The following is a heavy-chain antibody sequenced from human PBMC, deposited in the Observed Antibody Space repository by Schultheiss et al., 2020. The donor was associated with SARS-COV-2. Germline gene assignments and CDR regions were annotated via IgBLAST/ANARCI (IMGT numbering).Heavy chain of an antibody. CDR3: ARDNGLLGPYGMDV. Sequence: GGSLRLSCAASGFTFSSYGMHWVRQAPGKGLEWVSYISSSGSTIYYADSVKGRFTISRDNSKNTLYLQMNSLRDEDTAVYYCARDNGLLGPYGMDVWGQGTTVTVSS. CDR1: GFTFSSYG. J-gene: IGHJ6*02. V-gene: IGHV3-48*02. D-gene: IGHD3-22*01. CDR2: ISSSGSTI.